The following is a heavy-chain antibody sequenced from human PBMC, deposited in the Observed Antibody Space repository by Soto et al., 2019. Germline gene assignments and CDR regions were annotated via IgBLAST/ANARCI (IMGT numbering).Heavy chain of an antibody. V-gene: IGHV1-2*02. J-gene: IGHJ3*02. CDR3: ARGGGVGVAGSAAFDM. CDR2: INPATGAA. CDR1: GYPVTAYY. D-gene: IGHD3-3*01. Sequence: QLHLVQSGAVVKKPGASVTVSCSASGYPVTAYYMHWVRQAPGRGLEWMGGINPATGAAKYTQTCRGRVTRARDTATRTGFREPGGRTSEDTAGFYWARGGGVGVAGSAAFDMWGQGTLVTVSS.